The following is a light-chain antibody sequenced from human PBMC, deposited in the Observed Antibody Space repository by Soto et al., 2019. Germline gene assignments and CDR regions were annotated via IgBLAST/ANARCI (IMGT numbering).Light chain of an antibody. CDR1: SSDVGSYNL. V-gene: IGLV2-23*01. CDR3: CSYAGSSTLEV. J-gene: IGLJ2*01. CDR2: EGS. Sequence: QSALTQPASVSGSPGQSITISCTGTSSDVGSYNLVSWYQQHPGKAPKLMIYEGSKRPSGVSNRFSGSKSGNTASLTISGLQAEDEADYHCCSYAGSSTLEVFGGGTKVTVL.